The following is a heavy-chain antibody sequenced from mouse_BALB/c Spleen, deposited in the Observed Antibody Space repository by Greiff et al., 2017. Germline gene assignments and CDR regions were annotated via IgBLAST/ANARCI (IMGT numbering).Heavy chain of an antibody. Sequence: EVQLVESGGGLVKPGGSLKLSCAASGFTFSSYTMSWVRQTPEKRLEWVATISSGGSYTYYPDSVKGRFTISRDNAKNTLYLQMSSLKSEDTAMYYCTRDYSSSYWFAYWGQGTLVTVSA. D-gene: IGHD1-1*01. CDR1: GFTFSSYT. J-gene: IGHJ3*01. V-gene: IGHV5-6-4*01. CDR3: TRDYSSSYWFAY. CDR2: ISSGGSYT.